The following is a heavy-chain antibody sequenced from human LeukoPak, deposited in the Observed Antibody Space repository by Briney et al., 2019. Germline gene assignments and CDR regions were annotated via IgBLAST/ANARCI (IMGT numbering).Heavy chain of an antibody. CDR2: IYYIGST. Sequence: SETLSLTCIVSGGSISSTNYYWGWIRQSPGRGLEWIGSIYYIGSTYYNPSLKNRVTISVDTSKNQFSLKLSSVTAADTAVYYCARQGAGYGDYAHWGQGTLVTVSS. J-gene: IGHJ4*02. CDR3: ARQGAGYGDYAH. V-gene: IGHV4-39*01. CDR1: GGSISSTNYY. D-gene: IGHD4-17*01.